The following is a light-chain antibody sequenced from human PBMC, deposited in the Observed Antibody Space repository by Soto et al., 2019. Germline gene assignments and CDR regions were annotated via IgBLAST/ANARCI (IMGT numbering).Light chain of an antibody. CDR3: QQYGSSLYT. Sequence: EIVLTQSPGTLSLSPGERATLSCRASQSVSSSYLAWYQQKPGQAPRLLIYDASSRATGIPDRFSGSGSGTDFTLTISRLEPEDFAVYYCQQYGSSLYTFGQGTSWRSN. V-gene: IGKV3-20*01. J-gene: IGKJ2*01. CDR2: DAS. CDR1: QSVSSSY.